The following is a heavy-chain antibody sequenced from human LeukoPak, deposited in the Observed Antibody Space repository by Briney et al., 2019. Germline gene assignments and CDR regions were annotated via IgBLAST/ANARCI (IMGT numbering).Heavy chain of an antibody. CDR1: GFTFSSYW. Sequence: GGSLRLSCAAPGFTFSSYWMSWVRQAPGKGLERVANIKQDGSEKYYVDSVKGRFTISRDNAKNSLYLQMNSLRAEDTAVYYCARESDYDILTGYYPHDFDYWGQGTLVTVSS. D-gene: IGHD3-9*01. CDR3: ARESDYDILTGYYPHDFDY. V-gene: IGHV3-7*01. CDR2: IKQDGSEK. J-gene: IGHJ4*02.